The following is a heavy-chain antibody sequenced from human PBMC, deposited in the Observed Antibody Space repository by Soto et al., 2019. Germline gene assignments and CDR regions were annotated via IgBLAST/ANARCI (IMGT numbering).Heavy chain of an antibody. J-gene: IGHJ3*02. Sequence: PSENLSLPCTVSGGSVSSGSYHWSWIRQPPGKGLERIGYIYYSGSTNYNPSLKNRVTISVDTSKNQFSLKLSSVTAADTAVYYCARGNYYDSSGYYYAGSGAFDIWGQGTMVTVS. D-gene: IGHD3-22*01. CDR1: GGSVSSGSYH. CDR3: ARGNYYDSSGYYYAGSGAFDI. V-gene: IGHV4-61*01. CDR2: IYYSGST.